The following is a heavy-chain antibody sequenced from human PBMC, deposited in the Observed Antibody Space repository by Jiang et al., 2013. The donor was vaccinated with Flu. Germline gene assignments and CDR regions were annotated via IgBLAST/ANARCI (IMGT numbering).Heavy chain of an antibody. CDR1: GFTLSSYA. V-gene: IGHV3-23*01. CDR2: VVLVVST. D-gene: IGHD2-21*01. Sequence: QLLESGGNLVQPGGSLRLSCAASGFTLSSYAMSWVRQAPREGGWSGSQVVVLVVSTHTTQTPVKGRLTTSRDNSKNTLYLQMNSLRAEDTAVYYCARLLFSVTTTAEGGYWGQGTLVTVSS. J-gene: IGHJ4*02. CDR3: ARLLFSVTTTAEGGY.